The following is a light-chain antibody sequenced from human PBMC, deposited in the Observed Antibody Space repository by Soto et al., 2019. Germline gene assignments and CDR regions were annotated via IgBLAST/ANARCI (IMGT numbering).Light chain of an antibody. CDR3: SSYTTTTTLWV. CDR1: SSDVGAYNY. J-gene: IGLJ3*02. Sequence: HSALTQPASVSGSPGQSITISCTGTSSDVGAYNYVSWYQQHPGKAPKLLISEVSNRPSGVSSRFSGSKSGNTASLTISGLQAAEEASYYCSSYTTTTTLWVFGGGTKLTVL. V-gene: IGLV2-14*01. CDR2: EVS.